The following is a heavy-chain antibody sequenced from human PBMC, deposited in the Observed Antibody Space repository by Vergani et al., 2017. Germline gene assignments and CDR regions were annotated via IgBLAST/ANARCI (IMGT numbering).Heavy chain of an antibody. CDR3: AREQSAVVTAGDDYFDY. V-gene: IGHV3-11*04. J-gene: IGHJ4*02. CDR1: GFTFSDYY. Sequence: QVQLVESGGGLVKPGGSLRLSCAASGFTFSDYYMSWIRQAPGKGLEWVSYISSSGSTIYYADSVKGRFTIARDNAKNSLYLEINSLRAEDTAVYYCAREQSAVVTAGDDYFDYWGQGTLVTVSS. D-gene: IGHD2-21*02. CDR2: ISSSGSTI.